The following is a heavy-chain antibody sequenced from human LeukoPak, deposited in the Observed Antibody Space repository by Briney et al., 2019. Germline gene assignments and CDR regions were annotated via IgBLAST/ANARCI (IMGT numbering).Heavy chain of an antibody. J-gene: IGHJ5*02. D-gene: IGHD6-13*01. Sequence: GGSLRLSCAASGFTFSSYGMHWVRQAPGKGLEWVAVISYDGSNKYYADSVKGRFTISRDNSKNTLYLQMNSLRAEDTAVYYCAKGTAAAGRGTPDWFDPWGQGTLVTVSS. V-gene: IGHV3-30*18. CDR2: ISYDGSNK. CDR1: GFTFSSYG. CDR3: AKGTAAAGRGTPDWFDP.